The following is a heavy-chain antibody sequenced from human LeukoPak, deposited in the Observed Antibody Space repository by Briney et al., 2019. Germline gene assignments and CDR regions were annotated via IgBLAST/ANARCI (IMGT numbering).Heavy chain of an antibody. V-gene: IGHV3-30*04. CDR1: GFTFSSYA. J-gene: IGHJ4*02. D-gene: IGHD1-1*01. CDR2: ISYDGSNK. Sequence: GRSLRLSCAASGFTFSSYAMHWVRQAPGKGLEWVAVISYDGSNKYYADSVKGRFTISRDNSKNTLYLQMNSLRAEDTAVYYCARENGTYFDYWGQGTLVTVSS. CDR3: ARENGTYFDY.